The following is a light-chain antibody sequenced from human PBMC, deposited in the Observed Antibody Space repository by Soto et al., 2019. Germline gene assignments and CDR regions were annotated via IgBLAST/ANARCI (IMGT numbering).Light chain of an antibody. Sequence: DIQMTQSPSSLSASVGDRVTITCRASQSIISYLNWYQQKPGKAPKLLIYAASSLQSGVPSRFSGSGSGTDFTLTISSLQPEDFATYYCQQSYSTPPSWTFGQGTKVDI. CDR3: QQSYSTPPSWT. J-gene: IGKJ1*01. V-gene: IGKV1-39*01. CDR1: QSIISY. CDR2: AAS.